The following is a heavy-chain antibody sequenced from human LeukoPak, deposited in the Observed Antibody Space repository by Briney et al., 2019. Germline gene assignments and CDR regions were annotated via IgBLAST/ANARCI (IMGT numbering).Heavy chain of an antibody. CDR3: AREGTASIDY. Sequence: SGGSLRLSCAASGITVSSNDMSWVRQAPGKGLEWVSVIYSGGSTYYADSVKGRFTISRDISKNTLYLQMNSLRAEDTAVYYCAREGTASIDYWGQGTLVTVSS. D-gene: IGHD3-10*01. V-gene: IGHV3-66*01. J-gene: IGHJ4*02. CDR1: GITVSSND. CDR2: IYSGGST.